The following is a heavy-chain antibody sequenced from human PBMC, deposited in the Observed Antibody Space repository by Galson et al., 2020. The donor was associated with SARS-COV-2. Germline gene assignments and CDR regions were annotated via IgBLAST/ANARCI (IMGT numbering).Heavy chain of an antibody. J-gene: IGHJ4*02. CDR2: INASCCNI. V-gene: IGHV1-46*01. CDR3: ARGAATGQSFDY. CDR1: GYTFTTHTDY. D-gene: IGHD6-25*01. Sequence: ASVTVSCKASGYTFTTHTDYLHWVRQAPGQGLEWMGLINASCCNILYTQKLQGRVTMTSDTSTSTVHMELSSLRSDETAVYYCARGAATGQSFDYWGQGTLITVCS.